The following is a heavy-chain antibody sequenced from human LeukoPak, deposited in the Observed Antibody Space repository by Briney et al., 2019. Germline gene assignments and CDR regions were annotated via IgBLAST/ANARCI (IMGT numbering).Heavy chain of an antibody. CDR3: ARLTDYYDSSGYYRNYNWFDP. CDR1: GYSFTNYW. Sequence: GESLKISCKCSGYSFTNYWIARVRQMPGKGLEWMGIIYPGDSDTKYSPSFQGQVTISADKSINTAYLQWSSLTASDTPLYYCARLTDYYDSSGYYRNYNWFDPWGQGTLVTVSS. V-gene: IGHV5-51*01. CDR2: IYPGDSDT. J-gene: IGHJ5*02. D-gene: IGHD3-22*01.